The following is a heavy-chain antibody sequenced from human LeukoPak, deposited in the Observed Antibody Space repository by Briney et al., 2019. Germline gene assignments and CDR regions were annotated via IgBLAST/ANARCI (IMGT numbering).Heavy chain of an antibody. Sequence: GGSLRLSCAASGFTFSTYAMSWVRQAPGKGLEWVSLINNNGGSTYYADSVRGRFTISRDNAKNSLYLQMNSLRAEDTAAYYCARESSGYYPHDAFDIWGQGTMVTVSS. V-gene: IGHV3-23*01. CDR3: ARESSGYYPHDAFDI. CDR2: INNNGGST. D-gene: IGHD3-3*01. CDR1: GFTFSTYA. J-gene: IGHJ3*02.